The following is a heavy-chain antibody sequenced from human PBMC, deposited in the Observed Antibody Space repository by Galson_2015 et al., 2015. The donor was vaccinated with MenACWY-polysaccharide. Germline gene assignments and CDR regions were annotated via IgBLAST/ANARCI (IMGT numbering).Heavy chain of an antibody. Sequence: SVKVSCKVSGYTLTELSMHWVRQAPGKGLEWMGGFDPEDGETIYAQKFQGRVTMTEDTSTDTAHMELSSLRSEDTAVYYCATGTSTVVYNWFDPWGQGTLVTVSS. D-gene: IGHD4-23*01. CDR1: GYTLTELS. CDR2: FDPEDGET. V-gene: IGHV1-24*01. CDR3: ATGTSTVVYNWFDP. J-gene: IGHJ5*02.